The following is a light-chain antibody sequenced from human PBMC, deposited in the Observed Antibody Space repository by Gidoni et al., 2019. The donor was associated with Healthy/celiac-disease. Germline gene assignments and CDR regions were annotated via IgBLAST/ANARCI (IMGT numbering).Light chain of an antibody. Sequence: EIVLTQSPATLSLSPGERDTLSCRASQSVSSYLAWYQQKPGQAPRLLIYDASNRATGIPARFSGSGSGTDFTLTISSLEPEDFAVYYCQQRGTFGGGTKVEIK. CDR2: DAS. J-gene: IGKJ4*01. CDR1: QSVSSY. CDR3: QQRGT. V-gene: IGKV3-11*01.